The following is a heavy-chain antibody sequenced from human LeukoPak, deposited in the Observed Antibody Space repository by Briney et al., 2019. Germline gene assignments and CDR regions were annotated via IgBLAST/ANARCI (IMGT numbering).Heavy chain of an antibody. Sequence: GGSLRLSCAASGFTFSSYGMNWVRQAPGKGLEWVSSISSSSSYIYYADSVKGRFTISRDNAKNSLYLQMNSLRAEDTAVYYCARDLGGDSSAMAGAFDIWGQGTMVTVSS. J-gene: IGHJ3*02. V-gene: IGHV3-21*01. CDR2: ISSSSSYI. D-gene: IGHD3-22*01. CDR3: ARDLGGDSSAMAGAFDI. CDR1: GFTFSSYG.